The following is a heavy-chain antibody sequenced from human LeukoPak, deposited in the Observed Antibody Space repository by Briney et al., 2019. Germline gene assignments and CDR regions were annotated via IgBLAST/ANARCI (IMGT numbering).Heavy chain of an antibody. D-gene: IGHD2-2*01. J-gene: IGHJ6*04. CDR3: ARGPPIVVVPASVDV. Sequence: GGSLRLSCAASGFTFSSYEMNWVRQAPGKGLEWVSYISSSGSTIYYADSVKGRFTISRDNAKNSLYPQMNSLRAEDTAVYYCARGPPIVVVPASVDVWGKGTTVTVSS. CDR2: ISSSGSTI. CDR1: GFTFSSYE. V-gene: IGHV3-48*03.